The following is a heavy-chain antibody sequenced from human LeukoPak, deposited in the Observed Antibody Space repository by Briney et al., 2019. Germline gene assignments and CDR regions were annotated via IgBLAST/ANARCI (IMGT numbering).Heavy chain of an antibody. Sequence: GGSLRLSCEASAFIFSGHWLNWVRQTPGKGLEWVASIKEDGSERQYVDSVKGRFTISRDNAKNSLSLQMNNLRVEDTAVYYCARAGSHWHYVYWGQGTVVTVSS. CDR3: ARAGSHWHYVY. CDR1: AFIFSGHW. CDR2: IKEDGSER. V-gene: IGHV3-7*01. J-gene: IGHJ4*02. D-gene: IGHD3-10*01.